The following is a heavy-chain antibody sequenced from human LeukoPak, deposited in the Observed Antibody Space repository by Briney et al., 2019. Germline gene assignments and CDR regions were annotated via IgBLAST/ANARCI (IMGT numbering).Heavy chain of an antibody. J-gene: IGHJ2*01. Sequence: GASVKVSCKASGGTFSSYAISWVRQAPGQGLEWMGGIIPIFGTANYAQKFQGRVTITADKSTSTAYMELSSLRSEDTAVYYCARDFFGGSYGYFDLWGRGTLVTVSS. CDR1: GGTFSSYA. CDR3: ARDFFGGSYGYFDL. D-gene: IGHD1-26*01. V-gene: IGHV1-69*06. CDR2: IIPIFGTA.